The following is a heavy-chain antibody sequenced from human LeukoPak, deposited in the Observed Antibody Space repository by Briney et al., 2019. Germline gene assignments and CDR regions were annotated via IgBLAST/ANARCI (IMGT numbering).Heavy chain of an antibody. V-gene: IGHV4-61*10. J-gene: IGHJ4*02. Sequence: SETLSLTCTVSGGSISSGSYYWSWIRQPAGKGLEWIGYIYYSGSTNYNPPLKSRVTISVDTSKNQFTLKLSSVTAADTAVYYCARGRYGWLPFDYWGQGTLVTVSS. CDR2: IYYSGST. CDR3: ARGRYGWLPFDY. CDR1: GGSISSGSYY. D-gene: IGHD3-16*01.